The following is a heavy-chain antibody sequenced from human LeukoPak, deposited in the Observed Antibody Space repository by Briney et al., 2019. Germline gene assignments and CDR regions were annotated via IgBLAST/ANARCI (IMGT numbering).Heavy chain of an antibody. CDR3: AHISSSWPDY. Sequence: GGSLRLSCAASGFTVSSNYMSWVRQAPGKGLEWVSVIYSGGSTYYADSVKGRFTISRENSKNTLCLQMNSVSGGDTAVYYCAHISSSWPDYWGQGTLVTVPS. J-gene: IGHJ4*02. CDR2: IYSGGST. D-gene: IGHD6-13*01. V-gene: IGHV3-66*01. CDR1: GFTVSSNY.